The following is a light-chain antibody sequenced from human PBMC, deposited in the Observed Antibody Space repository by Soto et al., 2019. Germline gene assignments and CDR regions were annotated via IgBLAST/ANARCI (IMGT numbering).Light chain of an antibody. CDR2: NYN. CDR1: SSNIGSNT. V-gene: IGLV1-44*01. CDR3: VAWDDSLKGPV. J-gene: IGLJ2*01. Sequence: QSVLTQPPSASGTPGQRVTISCSGSSSNIGSNTVNWYQQVPGTAPKLLIYNYNQRPSGVPDRISGSKSGTSASLAISGLQSEDEADYYCVAWDDSLKGPVFGGGTKVTVL.